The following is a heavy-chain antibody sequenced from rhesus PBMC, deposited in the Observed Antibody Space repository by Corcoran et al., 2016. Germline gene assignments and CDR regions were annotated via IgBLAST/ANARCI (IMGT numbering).Heavy chain of an antibody. J-gene: IGHJ5-2*02. CDR2: INDNSCTP. CDR3: ARNVYRNSLYNSLDV. V-gene: IGHV4-165*02. Sequence: QVQLQESGPGLVKPSETLSLSCSVSGGSISGYYWNWIRQSPGEGLAWIGYINDNSCTPSDAPALKSRVPISTDTSQKQFSLTLTSLTAADTAVYYCARNVYRNSLYNSLDVWGRGVLVTVSS. CDR1: GGSISGYY. D-gene: IGHD4-11*01.